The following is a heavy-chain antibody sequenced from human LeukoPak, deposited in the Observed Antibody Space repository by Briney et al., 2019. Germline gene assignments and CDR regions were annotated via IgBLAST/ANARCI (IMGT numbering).Heavy chain of an antibody. CDR2: INPSGGST. D-gene: IGHD3-22*01. J-gene: IGHJ5*02. CDR1: GYTFTSYY. V-gene: IGHV1-46*01. CDR3: ARGSKVYYYDSSGTSNWFDP. Sequence: RASVKVSCKASGYTFTSYYMHWVRQAPGQGLEWMGIINPSGGSTSYAQKFQGRVTMTRDTSTSTVYMELSSLRSEDTAVYYCARGSKVYYYDSSGTSNWFDPWGQGTLVTVSS.